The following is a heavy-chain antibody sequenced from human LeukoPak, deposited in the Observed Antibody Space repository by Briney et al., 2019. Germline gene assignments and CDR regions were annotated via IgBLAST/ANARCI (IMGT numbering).Heavy chain of an antibody. D-gene: IGHD3-10*01. CDR1: GFTVSINY. CDR3: ASGRYGSGSYYRWGFDP. Sequence: GGSLRLSCAASGFTVSINYMSWVRQAPGKGLEWVSYISSSGSPIYYADSVKGRFTISRDNAKNSLYLQMNSLRAEDTAVYYCASGRYGSGSYYRWGFDPWGQGTLVTVSS. CDR2: ISSSGSPI. J-gene: IGHJ5*02. V-gene: IGHV3-11*04.